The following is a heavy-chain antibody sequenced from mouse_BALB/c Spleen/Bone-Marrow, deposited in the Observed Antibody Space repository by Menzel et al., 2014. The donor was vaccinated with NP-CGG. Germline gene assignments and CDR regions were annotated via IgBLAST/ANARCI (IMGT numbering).Heavy chain of an antibody. CDR1: GFTFSSYT. Sequence: EVQLQQSGGGLVKPGGSLKLSRAASGFTFSSYTMSWVRPTPEKRLEWVATISSGGSYTYYPDSVKGRFTTSRDNAKNTLYLQMSSLKSEDTAMYYCTRDGKGNYDYAMDYWGQGTSVTVSS. CDR3: TRDGKGNYDYAMDY. D-gene: IGHD2-1*01. CDR2: ISSGGSYT. J-gene: IGHJ4*01. V-gene: IGHV5-6-4*01.